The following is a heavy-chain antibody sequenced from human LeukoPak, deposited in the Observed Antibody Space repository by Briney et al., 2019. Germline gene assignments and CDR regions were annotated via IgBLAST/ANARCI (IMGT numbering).Heavy chain of an antibody. CDR3: ARDWEWLRLLTTPYYFDY. J-gene: IGHJ4*02. D-gene: IGHD5-12*01. CDR2: ISGSGSTI. Sequence: GGSLRLSCAASGFTFSSYSMNWVRQAPGKGLEWVSYISGSGSTIYYADSVKGRFTISRDNTKNSLYLQMNSLRAEDTAVYYCARDWEWLRLLTTPYYFDYWGQGTLVTVSS. V-gene: IGHV3-48*04. CDR1: GFTFSSYS.